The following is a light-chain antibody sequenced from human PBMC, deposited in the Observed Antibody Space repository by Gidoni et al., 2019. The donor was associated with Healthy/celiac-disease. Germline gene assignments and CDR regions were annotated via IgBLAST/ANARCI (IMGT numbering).Light chain of an antibody. CDR3: QQSYSTPRT. CDR2: AAS. V-gene: IGKV1-39*01. Sequence: DIEMTQSPSSRSASVGDRVPITCRASQSISSYLKWYQQKPGKATNLLIYAASSLQSGVPSRFSGSGSAPDFPLTIRSLQPEDFATYYCQQSYSTPRTFGQGTKVEIK. J-gene: IGKJ1*01. CDR1: QSISSY.